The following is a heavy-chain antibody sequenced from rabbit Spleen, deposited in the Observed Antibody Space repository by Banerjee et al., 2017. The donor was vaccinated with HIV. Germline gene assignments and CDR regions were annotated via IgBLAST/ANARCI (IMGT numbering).Heavy chain of an antibody. CDR2: INASTGKP. Sequence: QEQLVESWGGLVQPEGSLTLTCKASGFSFSDRDVMCWVRQAPGKGLQWIACINASTGKPVYATWASGRFTISRTASTTVTLRVTSLTAADRATYFCARDLVGVIGWNFYLWGPGTLVTVS. CDR3: ARDLVGVIGWNFYL. V-gene: IGHV1S45*01. D-gene: IGHD2-1*01. J-gene: IGHJ4*01. CDR1: GFSFSDRDV.